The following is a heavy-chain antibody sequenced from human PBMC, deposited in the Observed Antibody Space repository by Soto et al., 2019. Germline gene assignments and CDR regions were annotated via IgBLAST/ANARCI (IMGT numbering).Heavy chain of an antibody. CDR1: GYTFTSYG. V-gene: IGHV1-18*04. CDR3: ARDRDDVDSSGYYYGVFDY. J-gene: IGHJ4*02. CDR2: ISAYNGNT. D-gene: IGHD3-22*01. Sequence: ASVKVSCKASGYTFTSYGISWVRQAPGQGLAWMGWISAYNGNTNYAQKLQGRVTMTTDTPTSTAYMELRSLRSDDTAVYYCARDRDDVDSSGYYYGVFDYWGQGTLVTVSS.